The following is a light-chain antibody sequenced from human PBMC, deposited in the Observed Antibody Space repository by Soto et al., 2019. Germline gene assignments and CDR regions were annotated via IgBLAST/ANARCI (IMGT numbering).Light chain of an antibody. CDR2: GAS. Sequence: EIVLTQSPGILSLSPGERATLSCRASQTITGSYLAWYQQKPGQAPRLLIYGASIRATGIPYRFSGSGSGTDFTLTISRLEPEDFAVYYCQQYGSSPRTFGQGTKVEIK. J-gene: IGKJ1*01. V-gene: IGKV3-20*01. CDR3: QQYGSSPRT. CDR1: QTITGSY.